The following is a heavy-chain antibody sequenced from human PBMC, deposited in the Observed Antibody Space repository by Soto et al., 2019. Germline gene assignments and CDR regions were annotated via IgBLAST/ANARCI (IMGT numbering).Heavy chain of an antibody. CDR3: ARFEDWFDP. J-gene: IGHJ5*02. CDR1: GGSVSIGSYY. CDR2: IYYTGST. V-gene: IGHV4-61*01. Sequence: SETLSLTCTVSGGSVSIGSYYWSWIRQPPGKGLEWIGYIYYTGSTNYNPSLKSRVTISVDTSKNQFSLKLTSVTAADTAVYYCARFEDWFDPWGQGTRVTVSS. D-gene: IGHD3-9*01.